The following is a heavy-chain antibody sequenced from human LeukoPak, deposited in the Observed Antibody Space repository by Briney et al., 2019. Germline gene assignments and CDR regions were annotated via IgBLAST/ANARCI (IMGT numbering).Heavy chain of an antibody. J-gene: IGHJ4*02. D-gene: IGHD2-15*01. CDR2: IYPGDSDT. V-gene: IGHV5-51*01. CDR3: ASHYCSGGSCYFDY. CDR1: GYSFTSYW. Sequence: AGESLKTSCKGSGYSFTSYWIGWVRQMPGKGLEWMGVIYPGDSDTRYSPSFQGQVTISADKSISTAYLQWSSLKASDTAMYYCASHYCSGGSCYFDYWGQGTLVTVSS.